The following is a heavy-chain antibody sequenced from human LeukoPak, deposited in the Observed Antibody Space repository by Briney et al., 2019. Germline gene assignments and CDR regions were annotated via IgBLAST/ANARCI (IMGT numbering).Heavy chain of an antibody. J-gene: IGHJ4*02. V-gene: IGHV1-2*02. Sequence: ASVKVSCTTSGYTFTGYYIHWLRQAPGQGLEWMGWINPNTGATKYARMFQGRVTMARDTSISTAYMELSGLRSDDTAVYYCARDASGGPWYYFDYWGQGTLVTVSS. CDR3: ARDASGGPWYYFDY. D-gene: IGHD1-26*01. CDR2: INPNTGAT. CDR1: GYTFTGYY.